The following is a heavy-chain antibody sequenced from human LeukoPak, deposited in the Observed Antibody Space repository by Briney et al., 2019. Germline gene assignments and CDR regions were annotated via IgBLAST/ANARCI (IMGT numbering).Heavy chain of an antibody. J-gene: IGHJ5*02. D-gene: IGHD2-2*01. CDR2: IIPIFGTA. CDR1: GGTFSSYA. CDR3: ARGHCSSTSCHDNWFDP. Sequence: SVKVSCKASGGTFSSYAISWVRQAPGQGLEWMGGIIPIFGTANYAQKFQGRVTITADESTSTAYMELSSLRSEDTAVYYCARGHCSSTSCHDNWFDPWGQGTLVTVSS. V-gene: IGHV1-69*13.